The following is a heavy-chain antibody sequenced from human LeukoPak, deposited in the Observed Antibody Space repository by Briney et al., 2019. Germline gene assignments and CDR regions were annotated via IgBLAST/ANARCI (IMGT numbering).Heavy chain of an antibody. J-gene: IGHJ6*02. Sequence: ASVKVSCKASGYTFTGYYMHWVRQAPGQGPEWMGWINPDSDGTYYAQKFQGWVTMTRDTSISTAYMELSRLRSDDTAVYYCARARGIAAAQVYYYGMDVWGQGTTVTVSS. CDR2: INPDSDGT. CDR1: GYTFTGYY. V-gene: IGHV1-2*04. CDR3: ARARGIAAAQVYYYGMDV. D-gene: IGHD6-13*01.